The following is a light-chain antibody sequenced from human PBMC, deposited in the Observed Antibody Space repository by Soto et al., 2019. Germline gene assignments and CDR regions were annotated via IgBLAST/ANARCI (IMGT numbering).Light chain of an antibody. CDR1: QSISSY. Sequence: DIPMTQSPSSLSASVGDRVTITCRASQSISSYLSWYQQKPGKTHTLLINVASTLQSGVPSRFSGSGSGTDFTLAISSLQPEDFATYYCQQSSCIPQTFGGGTMVEIK. CDR3: QQSSCIPQT. V-gene: IGKV1-39*01. CDR2: VAS. J-gene: IGKJ4*01.